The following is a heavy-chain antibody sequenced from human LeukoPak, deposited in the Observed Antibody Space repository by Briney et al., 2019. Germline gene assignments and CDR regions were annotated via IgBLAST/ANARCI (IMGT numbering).Heavy chain of an antibody. V-gene: IGHV4-4*07. CDR1: GGSISSYY. J-gene: IGHJ6*03. CDR3: ARDSSGWYGNYYYIDV. Sequence: SETLSLTCTVSGGSISSYYWSWIRQPAGKGLEWIGRIYTSGSTNYNPYLKIRVTMLVDTSKNQFSLKLSSVTAADTAVYYCARDSSGWYGNYYYIDVWGKGTTITVSS. CDR2: IYTSGST. D-gene: IGHD6-19*01.